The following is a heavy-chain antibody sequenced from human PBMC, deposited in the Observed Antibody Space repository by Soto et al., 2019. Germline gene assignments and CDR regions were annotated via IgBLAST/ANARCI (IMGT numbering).Heavy chain of an antibody. V-gene: IGHV4-30-2*01. CDR2: IYHSGST. CDR1: GGSISSGGYS. Sequence: SETLSLTCAVSGGSISSGGYSWSWIRQPPGKGLEWIGYIYHSGSTYYNPSLKSRVTISVDRSKNQFSLKLSSVTAADTAVYYCARLSTTVTTSNYYGMDVWGQGTTVTVSS. J-gene: IGHJ6*02. D-gene: IGHD4-17*01. CDR3: ARLSTTVTTSNYYGMDV.